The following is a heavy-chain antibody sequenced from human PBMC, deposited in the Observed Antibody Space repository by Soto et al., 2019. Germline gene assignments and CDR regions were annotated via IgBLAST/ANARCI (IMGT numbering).Heavy chain of an antibody. J-gene: IGHJ5*02. D-gene: IGHD2-2*02. CDR3: ARGSCSSTSCYTTYNWFDP. Sequence: PGGSLRLSCAASGFTFSSYAMHWVRQAPGKGLEWVAVISYDGSNKYYADSVKGRFTISRDNSKNTLYLQMNSLRAEDTAVYYCARGSCSSTSCYTTYNWFDPWGQGTLVTVSS. CDR2: ISYDGSNK. CDR1: GFTFSSYA. V-gene: IGHV3-30-3*01.